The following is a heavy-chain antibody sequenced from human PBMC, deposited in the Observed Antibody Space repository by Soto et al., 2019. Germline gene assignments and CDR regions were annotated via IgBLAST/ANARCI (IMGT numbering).Heavy chain of an antibody. D-gene: IGHD3-9*01. V-gene: IGHV1-18*01. CDR2: ISAYNGNT. J-gene: IGHJ5*02. Sequence: GLEWMGWISAYNGNTNYAQKLQGRVTMTRDTSISTAYMELSRLRSDDTAVYYCARDRSPDYDILTGYPGFDPWGPGTLVTVS. CDR3: ARDRSPDYDILTGYPGFDP.